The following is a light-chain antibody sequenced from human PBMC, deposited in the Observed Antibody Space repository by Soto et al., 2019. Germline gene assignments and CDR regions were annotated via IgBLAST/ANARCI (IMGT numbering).Light chain of an antibody. V-gene: IGKV1D-13*01. CDR1: QGISSA. CDR2: DAS. CDR3: QQFNNYPFT. Sequence: AIQLTQSPSSLSASVGDRVTITCRASQGISSALAWYQQKPGKATKLLIYDASSLESGVPSRVSGSGSGTDFTLSISSLQPEDFATYYCQQFNNYPFTFGPGTKVDIK. J-gene: IGKJ3*01.